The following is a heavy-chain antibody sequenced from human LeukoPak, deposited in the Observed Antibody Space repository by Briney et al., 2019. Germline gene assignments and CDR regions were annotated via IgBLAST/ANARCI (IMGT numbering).Heavy chain of an antibody. J-gene: IGHJ4*02. CDR1: GGSISSYY. Sequence: PSETLSLTCTVSGGSISSYYWSWIRQPPGKGLEWIGYIYYSGSTNYNPSLKSRVTISVDTSKNQFSLKLSSVTAADTAVYYCARKYGSGSLGYFGYWGQGTLVTVSS. V-gene: IGHV4-59*01. CDR2: IYYSGST. D-gene: IGHD3-10*01. CDR3: ARKYGSGSLGYFGY.